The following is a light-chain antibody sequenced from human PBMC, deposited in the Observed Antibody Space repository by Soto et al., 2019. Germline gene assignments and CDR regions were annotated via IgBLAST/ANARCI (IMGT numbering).Light chain of an antibody. CDR3: QQLNSYPLT. V-gene: IGKV1-9*01. CDR1: QGISGF. Sequence: IHLTQSPSSLSASVGDRVTITCRASQGISGFLAWYQKKPGKAPKLLIYAASTLQGGVPSRFSGSRSGTDFTLTISSLQPEDFATYYCQQLNSYPLTFGGGTKVEIK. CDR2: AAS. J-gene: IGKJ4*01.